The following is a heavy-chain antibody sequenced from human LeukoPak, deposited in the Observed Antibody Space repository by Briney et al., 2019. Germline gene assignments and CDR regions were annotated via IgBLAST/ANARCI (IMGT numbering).Heavy chain of an antibody. J-gene: IGHJ4*02. CDR2: ISGSGGST. CDR3: AKDPHYDFWSGYFDY. CDR1: GFTFSSYT. D-gene: IGHD3-3*01. V-gene: IGHV3-23*01. Sequence: GGSLRLSCAASGFTFSSYTMRWVRQAPGKGREWVSTISGSGGSTYYADSVKGRFTISRDNSKNTLYLQMDSLRAEDTAVYYCAKDPHYDFWSGYFDYWGQGALVTVSS.